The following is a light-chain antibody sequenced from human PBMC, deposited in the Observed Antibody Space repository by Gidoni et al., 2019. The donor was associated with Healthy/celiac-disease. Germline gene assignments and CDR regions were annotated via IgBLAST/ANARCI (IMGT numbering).Light chain of an antibody. J-gene: IGKJ1*01. CDR1: QSVSSN. Sequence: EIVMTQSPATLSGSPGERATLSCSASQSVSSNLAWYQQTPGQAPRRLIYGASTRATGIPARYSGSGSGTEFTLTISSLQSEYFAVYYGQQYNNWWTFGQGTKVEIK. CDR3: QQYNNWWT. CDR2: GAS. V-gene: IGKV3-15*01.